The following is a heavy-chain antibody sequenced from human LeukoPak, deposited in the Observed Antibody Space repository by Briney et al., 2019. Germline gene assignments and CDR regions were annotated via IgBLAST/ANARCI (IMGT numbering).Heavy chain of an antibody. D-gene: IGHD3-16*01. CDR1: GGSISSYY. V-gene: IGHV4-59*01. CDR2: IYYSGST. CDR3: ARDPGRGTDAFDI. J-gene: IGHJ3*02. Sequence: KPSETLSLTCTVSGGSISSYYWSWIRQPPGKGLEWIGYIYYSGSTNYNPSLKSRVTISVDTSKNQFSLKLSSVTAADTAVYYCARDPGRGTDAFDIWGQGTMVTVSS.